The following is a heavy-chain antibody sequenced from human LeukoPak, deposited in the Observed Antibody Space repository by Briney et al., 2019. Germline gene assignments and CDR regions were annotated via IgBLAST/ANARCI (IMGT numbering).Heavy chain of an antibody. Sequence: GGSLRLSCAASGFTVSSNYMSWVRQAPGKGLEWVSVIYSGGRTYYADSVKGRFTISRDNSKNTLYLQMNSLRAEDTAVYYCARGEAYCSSTSCYPYYYGMDVWGQGTTVTVSS. CDR3: ARGEAYCSSTSCYPYYYGMDV. CDR2: IYSGGRT. J-gene: IGHJ6*02. D-gene: IGHD2-2*01. CDR1: GFTVSSNY. V-gene: IGHV3-53*01.